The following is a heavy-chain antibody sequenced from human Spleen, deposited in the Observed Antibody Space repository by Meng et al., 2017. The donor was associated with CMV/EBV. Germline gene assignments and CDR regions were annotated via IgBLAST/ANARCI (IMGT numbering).Heavy chain of an antibody. D-gene: IGHD3-10*02. Sequence: GGSLRLSCAASGFTFSSYWMHWVRQAPGKGLVWVSRINSDGSSTSYADSVKGRFTISRDNAKNTLYLQMNILRAEDTAVYYCARDVRDRRGQYAYYYYGMDVWGQGTTVTVSS. CDR1: GFTFSSYW. CDR3: ARDVRDRRGQYAYYYYGMDV. CDR2: INSDGSST. J-gene: IGHJ6*02. V-gene: IGHV3-74*01.